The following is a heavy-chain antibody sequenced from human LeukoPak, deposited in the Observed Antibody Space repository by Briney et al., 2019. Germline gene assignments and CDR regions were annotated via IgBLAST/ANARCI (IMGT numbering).Heavy chain of an antibody. J-gene: IGHJ4*02. D-gene: IGHD3-16*01. V-gene: IGHV4-34*01. CDR3: ASRGG. Sequence: SETLSLTCAVYGGSLSGYYWSWIRQPPGKGLEWIGEINHSGSTNYNPSLKSRVTISVDTSKNQFSLNLSSVNAADTAVYYCASRGGWGQGTLVTVSS. CDR2: INHSGST. CDR1: GGSLSGYY.